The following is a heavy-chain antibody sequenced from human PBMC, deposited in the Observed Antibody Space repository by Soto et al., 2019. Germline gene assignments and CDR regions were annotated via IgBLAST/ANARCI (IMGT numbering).Heavy chain of an antibody. CDR3: ARHLINYYGSGSYYFDY. CDR2: IYPGDSDT. Sequence: GESLKISCKGSGYSFTSYWIGWVRQMPGKGLEWMGIIYPGDSDTRYSPSFQGRVTISADKSISTAYLQWSSLKASDTAMYYCARHLINYYGSGSYYFDYWGQGTLVTVSS. V-gene: IGHV5-51*01. CDR1: GYSFTSYW. D-gene: IGHD3-10*01. J-gene: IGHJ4*02.